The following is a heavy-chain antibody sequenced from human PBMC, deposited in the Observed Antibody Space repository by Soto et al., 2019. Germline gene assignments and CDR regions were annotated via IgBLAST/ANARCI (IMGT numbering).Heavy chain of an antibody. J-gene: IGHJ2*01. CDR2: ISFGVTT. V-gene: IGHV4-39*01. CDR3: ATSSVSRLLNHWYFDL. Sequence: PSETLFLTCSVSGGSISSSDYYWGWVRQPPGKGLEWIGSISFGVTTYYSPSLRSRLTISIDTSNNQFSLKLSSVTAADTAVYYCATSSVSRLLNHWYFDLWGRGTLVTVSS. CDR1: GGSISSSDYY.